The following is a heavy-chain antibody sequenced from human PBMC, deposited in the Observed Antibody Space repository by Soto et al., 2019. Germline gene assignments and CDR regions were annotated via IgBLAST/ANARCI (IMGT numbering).Heavy chain of an antibody. V-gene: IGHV3-30-3*01. J-gene: IGHJ4*02. CDR2: ISYDGSNK. CDR3: ARDPPLPGYSSSWPHYFDY. CDR1: GFTFSSYA. Sequence: GGSLRLSCAASGFTFSSYAMHWVRQAPGKGLEWVAVISYDGSNKYYADSVKGRFTISRDNSKNTLYLQMNSLRAEDTAVYYCARDPPLPGYSSSWPHYFDYWGQGTLVTVS. D-gene: IGHD6-13*01.